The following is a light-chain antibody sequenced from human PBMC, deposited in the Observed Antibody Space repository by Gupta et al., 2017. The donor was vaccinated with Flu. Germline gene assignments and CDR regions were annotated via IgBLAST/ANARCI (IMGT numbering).Light chain of an antibody. V-gene: IGKV4-1*01. Sequence: DIVMTQSPDSLAVSLGERATINCKSSQSVLYSSNNKNYLAWYQQKPGQPPKLLIYWASTRESGVPDRFSGSGSGTDFTLTISSLQAEDVAVYYCQQDDSTPRTFGGWTKVEIK. CDR3: QQDDSTPRT. J-gene: IGKJ4*01. CDR1: QSVLYSSNNKNY. CDR2: WAS.